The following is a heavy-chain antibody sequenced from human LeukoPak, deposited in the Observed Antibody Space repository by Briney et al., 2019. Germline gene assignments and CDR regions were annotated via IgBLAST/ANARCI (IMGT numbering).Heavy chain of an antibody. Sequence: GGSLRLSCAASGFTFSSCAMSWVRQAPGKGLEWVSAISGSGGSTYYADSVKGRFTISRDNSKNTLYLQMNSLRAEDTAVYYCAKDLGSRITMITQDDYWGQGTLVTVSS. D-gene: IGHD3-22*01. J-gene: IGHJ4*02. CDR2: ISGSGGST. CDR3: AKDLGSRITMITQDDY. V-gene: IGHV3-23*01. CDR1: GFTFSSCA.